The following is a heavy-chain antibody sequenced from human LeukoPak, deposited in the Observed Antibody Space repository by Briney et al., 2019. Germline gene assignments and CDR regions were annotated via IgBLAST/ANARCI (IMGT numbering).Heavy chain of an antibody. CDR3: ARAISGVVLMVYATTLDY. D-gene: IGHD2-8*01. CDR2: ISAYNGNT. V-gene: IGHV1-18*01. J-gene: IGHJ4*02. CDR1: GYTFTRYG. Sequence: ASVTVSCKASGYTFTRYGISWVRQAPGQGLEWMGWISAYNGNTNYAQKLQGRVTMTTDTSTSTAYMELRSLRSDDTAVYYCARAISGVVLMVYATTLDYWGQGTLVTVSS.